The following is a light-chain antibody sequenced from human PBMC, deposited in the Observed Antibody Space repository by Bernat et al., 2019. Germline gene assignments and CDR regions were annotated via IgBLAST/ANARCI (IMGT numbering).Light chain of an antibody. V-gene: IGLV2-8*01. CDR1: SSDVGGYNY. J-gene: IGLJ1*01. CDR2: EVS. CDR3: SSYAGSNNYV. Sequence: QSALTQPPSASGSPGQSVTISCTGTSSDVGGYNYVSWYQQHPDKAPKLIISEVSKRPSGVPDRFSGSKSGNTASLTVSGLQAEDEADYYCSSYAGSNNYVFRTGTKVTVL.